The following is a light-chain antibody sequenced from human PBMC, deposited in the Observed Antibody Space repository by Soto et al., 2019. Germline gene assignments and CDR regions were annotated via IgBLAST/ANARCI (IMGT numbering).Light chain of an antibody. Sequence: DIQMTQSPSSLSASVGDRVTITCRASQSTSSYLNWYQQKPGKAPKLLIYAASSLQSGVPSRFSGSGSGTDFTLTISSLQPEDFATYYCQQSYSTPPYTFGQGTKVDIK. CDR3: QQSYSTPPYT. CDR2: AAS. J-gene: IGKJ2*01. CDR1: QSTSSY. V-gene: IGKV1-39*01.